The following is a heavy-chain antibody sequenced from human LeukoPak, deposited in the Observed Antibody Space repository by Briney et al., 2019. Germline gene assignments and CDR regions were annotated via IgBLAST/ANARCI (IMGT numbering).Heavy chain of an antibody. Sequence: ASVKVSCKVSGYTFTDYYMHWVQQAPGKGLEWMGLVDPEDGETIYAEKFQGRVTITADTSTDTAYMELSSLRSEDTAVYYCATVDYYDSSCLDYWGQGTLVTVSS. J-gene: IGHJ4*02. D-gene: IGHD3-22*01. CDR1: GYTFTDYY. CDR3: ATVDYYDSSCLDY. V-gene: IGHV1-69-2*01. CDR2: VDPEDGET.